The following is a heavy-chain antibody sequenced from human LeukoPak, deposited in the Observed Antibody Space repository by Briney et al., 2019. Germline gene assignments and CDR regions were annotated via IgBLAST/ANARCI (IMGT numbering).Heavy chain of an antibody. Sequence: PGGSLRLSCAASGFTFSSYAMHWVRQAPGKGLEWVAIISYDGSNKYYTDSVKGRFTISRDNSKNTLYLQVNSLRADDTAIYYCARDRDRVVGANMDVWGKGTTVTVSS. CDR1: GFTFSSYA. V-gene: IGHV3-30*04. J-gene: IGHJ6*03. CDR3: ARDRDRVVGANMDV. D-gene: IGHD1-26*01. CDR2: ISYDGSNK.